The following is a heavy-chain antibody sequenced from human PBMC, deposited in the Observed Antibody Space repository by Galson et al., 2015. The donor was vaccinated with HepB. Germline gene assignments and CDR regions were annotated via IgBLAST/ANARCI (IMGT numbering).Heavy chain of an antibody. J-gene: IGHJ6*02. D-gene: IGHD3-10*01. Sequence: CAISGDSVSSNSAAWNWIRQSPSRGLEWLGRTYYRSKWYNDYAVSVKSRIIINPDTSKNQFSLQLSSVTPEDTAVYYCAKAGHYGSGIYYHYGMDVWGQGTTVTVSS. CDR3: AKAGHYGSGIYYHYGMDV. CDR1: GDSVSSNSAA. CDR2: TYYRSKWYN. V-gene: IGHV6-1*01.